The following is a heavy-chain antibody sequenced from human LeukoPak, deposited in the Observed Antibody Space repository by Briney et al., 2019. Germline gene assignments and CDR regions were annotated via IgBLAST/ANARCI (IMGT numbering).Heavy chain of an antibody. D-gene: IGHD5-18*01. J-gene: IGHJ3*02. Sequence: RASVKVSCKASEYTFTSYYMHWVRQAPGQGLEWMGIINPSGGSTSYAQKFQGRVTMTRDTSTSTVYMGLSGLRSEDTAVYYCAAPGGYSYGHDAFDIWGQGTMVTVSS. V-gene: IGHV1-46*01. CDR2: INPSGGST. CDR1: EYTFTSYY. CDR3: AAPGGYSYGHDAFDI.